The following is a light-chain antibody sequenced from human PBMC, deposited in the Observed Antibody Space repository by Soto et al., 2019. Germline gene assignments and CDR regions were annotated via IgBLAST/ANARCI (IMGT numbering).Light chain of an antibody. V-gene: IGKV1-5*01. Sequence: DIQMTQSPSTLSAFVGDRVSITCRASQNISRWLAWYQQKPGKAPKLLIYDGSTLESGVPPRFRGNRFRAEVVLTNSCLKRHDFASCCCQEYSNCCRVGQGTKV. CDR3: QEYSNCCR. CDR2: DGS. CDR1: QNISRW. J-gene: IGKJ1*01.